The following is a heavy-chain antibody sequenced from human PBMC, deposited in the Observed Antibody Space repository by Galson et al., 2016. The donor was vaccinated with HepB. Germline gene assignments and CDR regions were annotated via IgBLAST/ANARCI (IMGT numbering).Heavy chain of an antibody. CDR2: ISSNNGDA. D-gene: IGHD6-19*01. CDR3: ARGRIAVAGSEAY. Sequence: SVKVSCKAPGYTFSNFGISWVRQAPGQGLEWMGWISSNNGDANYARNFQGRVTMTTDTSTATAYLEVTSLKSDDTAVYFCARGRIAVAGSEAYWGQGTLVTVSP. CDR1: GYTFSNFG. V-gene: IGHV1-18*01. J-gene: IGHJ4*02.